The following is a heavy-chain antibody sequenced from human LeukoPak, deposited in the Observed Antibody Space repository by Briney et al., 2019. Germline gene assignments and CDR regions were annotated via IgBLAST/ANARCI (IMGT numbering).Heavy chain of an antibody. V-gene: IGHV4-59*01. CDR2: IYYSGST. Sequence: SETLPLTCTVSGDSINTYYWSWIRQPPGKGLEWIGHIYYSGSTNYNPSLRSRVTISVDTSKNQFSLKLSSVTAADTAVYYCAREATSGTNLNWFDPWGQGTLVTVSS. CDR3: AREATSGTNLNWFDP. J-gene: IGHJ5*02. D-gene: IGHD1-1*01. CDR1: GDSINTYY.